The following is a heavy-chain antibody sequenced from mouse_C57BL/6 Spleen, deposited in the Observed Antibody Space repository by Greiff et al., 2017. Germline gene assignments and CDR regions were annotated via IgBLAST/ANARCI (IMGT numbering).Heavy chain of an antibody. D-gene: IGHD1-1*01. CDR1: GYTFTSYW. V-gene: IGHV1-55*01. CDR2: IYPGSGST. Sequence: QVQLKQPGAELVKPGASVKMSCKASGYTFTSYWITWVKPRPGQGLEWIGDIYPGSGSTNDNEKFKSKATLTVDTSSSTAYLQLSSLTSEASAVYYCAGLRGSFAYWGQGTLVTVSA. J-gene: IGHJ3*01. CDR3: AGLRGSFAY.